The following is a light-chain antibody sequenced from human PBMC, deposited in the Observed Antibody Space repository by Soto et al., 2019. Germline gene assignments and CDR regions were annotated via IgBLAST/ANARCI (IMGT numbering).Light chain of an antibody. CDR2: DAS. CDR1: QSISSW. V-gene: IGKV1-5*01. CDR3: QQYSSIWT. Sequence: GDRVTITCRASQSISSWLAWYQQKPGKAPKLLIYDASSLESGVPSRFSGNASGTDFTLTINSLQPDDFATYYCQQYSSIWTFGQGTKVDIK. J-gene: IGKJ1*01.